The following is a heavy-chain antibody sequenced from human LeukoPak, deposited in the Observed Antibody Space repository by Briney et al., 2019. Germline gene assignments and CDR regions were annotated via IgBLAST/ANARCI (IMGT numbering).Heavy chain of an antibody. CDR1: GYTFTGYY. V-gene: IGHV1-2*04. J-gene: IGHJ3*02. CDR2: INPNSGGT. D-gene: IGHD1-26*01. CDR3: AKEGGSYGLFLSAFDI. Sequence: ASVKVSCKASGYTFTGYYMHWVRQAPGQGLEWMGWINPNSGGTNYAQKFQGWVTMTRDTSISTAYMELSRLRSDDTAVYYCAKEGGSYGLFLSAFDIWGQGTMVTVSS.